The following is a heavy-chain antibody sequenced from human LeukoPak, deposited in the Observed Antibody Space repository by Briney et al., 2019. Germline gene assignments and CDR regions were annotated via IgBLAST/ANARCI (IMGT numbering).Heavy chain of an antibody. D-gene: IGHD3-22*01. V-gene: IGHV1-69*05. CDR3: ARVGSSGYYYGY. CDR2: IIPIFGTA. J-gene: IGHJ4*02. CDR1: GGTFSSYA. Sequence: ASVKVSCKASGGTFSSYAISWVRPAPGQGLEWMGGIIPIFGTANYAQKFQGRVTITTDESTSTAYMELSSLRSEDTAVYYCARVGSSGYYYGYWGQGTLVTVSS.